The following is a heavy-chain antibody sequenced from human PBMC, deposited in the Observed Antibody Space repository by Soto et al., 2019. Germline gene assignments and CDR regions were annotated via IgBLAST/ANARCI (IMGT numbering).Heavy chain of an antibody. CDR2: VSPDGSQT. V-gene: IGHV3-30-3*01. D-gene: IGHD6-13*01. CDR1: GFTFSGKS. CDR3: ATDIDSTWHLNS. J-gene: IGHJ4*02. Sequence: HLGVSLRLSCAASGFTFSGKSMHWVRQAPGKGLEWVALVSPDGSQTFYADSVRGRFTISRDNSKNTAYLQMNSLRAEDMSLYLCATDIDSTWHLNSWGQGTLVTVSS.